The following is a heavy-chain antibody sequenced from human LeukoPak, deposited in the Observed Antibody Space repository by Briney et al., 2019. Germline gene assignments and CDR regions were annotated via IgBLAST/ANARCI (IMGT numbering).Heavy chain of an antibody. V-gene: IGHV1-2*02. Sequence: ASVKVSCKASGYRFTDYYMHWVRQAPGQRLEWMGWINPINGDTIYAQKFRGRVTVTRDTSITTAYMELSKLRSDDTAVYYCASGDHRGGDYSSGKWGQGTLVTVSS. CDR1: GYRFTDYY. D-gene: IGHD4-17*01. CDR3: ASGDHRGGDYSSGK. J-gene: IGHJ4*02. CDR2: INPINGDT.